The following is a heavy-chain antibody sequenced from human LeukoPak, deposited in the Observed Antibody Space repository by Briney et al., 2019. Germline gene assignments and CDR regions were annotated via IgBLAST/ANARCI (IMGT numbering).Heavy chain of an antibody. D-gene: IGHD7-27*01. CDR3: ARANWGPFDY. CDR2: INHSGST. J-gene: IGHJ4*02. Sequence: SETLSRNGAVYGGSFSGYYWSWIRQPPGKGLEWIGEINHSGSTNYNPSLKSRVTISVDTSKNQFSLKLSSVTAADTAVYYCARANWGPFDYWGQGTLVTVSS. CDR1: GGSFSGYY. V-gene: IGHV4-34*01.